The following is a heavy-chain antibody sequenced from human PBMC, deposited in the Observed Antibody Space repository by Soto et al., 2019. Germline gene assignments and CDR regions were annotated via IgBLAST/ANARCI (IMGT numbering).Heavy chain of an antibody. CDR1: GFTFSSYA. D-gene: IGHD3-3*01. CDR3: AKRFYDFWSGLPLANPVFDY. J-gene: IGHJ4*02. V-gene: IGHV3-23*01. Sequence: GGSLRLSCAASGFTFSSYAMSWVRQAPGKGLEWVSAISGSGGSTYYADSVKGRFTISRDNSKNTLYLQMNRLRAEDTAVYYCAKRFYDFWSGLPLANPVFDYWGQGTLVTVSS. CDR2: ISGSGGST.